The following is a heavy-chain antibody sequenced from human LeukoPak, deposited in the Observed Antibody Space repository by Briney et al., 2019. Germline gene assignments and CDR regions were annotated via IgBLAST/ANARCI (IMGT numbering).Heavy chain of an antibody. J-gene: IGHJ5*02. CDR1: SGSFSGYY. V-gene: IGHV4-34*01. Sequence: SETLSLTCAVYSGSFSGYYWSWIRQPPGKGLEWIGEINHSGSTNYNPSLKSRVTISVDTSKNQFSLKLSSVTAADTAVYYCARGAGDSSVNWFDPWGQGTLVTVSS. D-gene: IGHD3-22*01. CDR2: INHSGST. CDR3: ARGAGDSSVNWFDP.